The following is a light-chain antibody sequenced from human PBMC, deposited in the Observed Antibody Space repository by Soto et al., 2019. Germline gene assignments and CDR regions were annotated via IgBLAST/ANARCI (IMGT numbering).Light chain of an antibody. CDR1: ALPKKY. Sequence: SYELTQPPSVSVSPGHTARITCSGDALPKKYAYWYQQQSGQAPVLVIYEDSKRPSGIPERFSGSSSGTMATLTISGAQVEDEADYYCYSTDSSGNHRGDVVFGGGTKLTVL. CDR3: YSTDSSGNHRGDVV. J-gene: IGLJ2*01. V-gene: IGLV3-10*01. CDR2: EDS.